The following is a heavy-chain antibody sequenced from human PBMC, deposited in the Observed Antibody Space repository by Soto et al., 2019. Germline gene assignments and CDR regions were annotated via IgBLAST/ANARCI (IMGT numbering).Heavy chain of an antibody. CDR3: ARDGGYCSGGSCYSRQDPNYYSYYGMDV. D-gene: IGHD2-15*01. CDR2: IIPIFGTA. V-gene: IGHV1-69*12. Sequence: QVQLVQSGAEVKKPGSSVKVSCKASGGTFSSYAISWVRQAPGQGLEWMGGIIPIFGTANYAQKFQGRVTITADESTSTAYMELSSLRSEDTAVYYCARDGGYCSGGSCYSRQDPNYYSYYGMDVWGQGTTVTVSS. CDR1: GGTFSSYA. J-gene: IGHJ6*02.